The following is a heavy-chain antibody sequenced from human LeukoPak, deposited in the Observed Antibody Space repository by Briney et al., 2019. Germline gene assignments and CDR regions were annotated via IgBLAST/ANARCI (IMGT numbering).Heavy chain of an antibody. CDR2: INPNSGGT. D-gene: IGHD1-26*01. J-gene: IGHJ4*02. CDR3: ARDGTRSVIVGAEDGFDY. Sequence: GASVKVSCKASGYTFTGYYMHWVRQAPGQGLEWMGWINPNSGGTNYAQKFQGRVTMTRDTSISTAYMELSRLRSDDTAVYYCARDGTRSVIVGAEDGFDYWGQGTLVTVSS. V-gene: IGHV1-2*02. CDR1: GYTFTGYY.